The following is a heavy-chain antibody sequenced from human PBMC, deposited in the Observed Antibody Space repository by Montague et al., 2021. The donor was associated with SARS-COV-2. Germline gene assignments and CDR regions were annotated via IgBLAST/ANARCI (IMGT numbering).Heavy chain of an antibody. CDR3: ASHRVFPQLYS. CDR2: INHTGII. J-gene: IGHJ4*02. Sequence: SETLSLTCAVSGASVASINWWCWVRQPPRRGLEWIVEINHTGIINFNPSLRSRGLISLDSSQKQFSLTLTSVTAADTATYYCASHRVFPQLYSWGQGTLVTVSS. CDR1: GASVASINW. D-gene: IGHD1-1*01. V-gene: IGHV4-4*02.